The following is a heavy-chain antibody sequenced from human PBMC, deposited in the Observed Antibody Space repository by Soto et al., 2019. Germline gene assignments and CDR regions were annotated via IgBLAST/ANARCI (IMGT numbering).Heavy chain of an antibody. CDR1: GYTFNGYA. Sequence: QVQLVQSGAEVKKPGASVNISCKASGYTFNGYAISWVRQAPGQGLEWMGWISSYNGYTSYAQNFQGRVTMTTDTSTNTAYMEMRSLRSDDTAVYYCARVLQWSPPDYWCQGSLVTVSS. V-gene: IGHV1-18*01. D-gene: IGHD6-19*01. CDR2: ISSYNGYT. J-gene: IGHJ4*02. CDR3: ARVLQWSPPDY.